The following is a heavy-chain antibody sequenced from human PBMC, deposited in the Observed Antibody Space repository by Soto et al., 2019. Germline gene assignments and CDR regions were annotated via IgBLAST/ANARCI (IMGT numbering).Heavy chain of an antibody. V-gene: IGHV3-48*03. CDR1: GFTVSSYE. D-gene: IGHD4-17*01. CDR2: ISSSGATI. Sequence: EVQLVESGGGLLQPGGSLRLSCVASGFTVSSYEMNWVRQAPGKGLEWVSYISSSGATIYYADSVKGRFTISRDDAKNSLYLQLNRLRAEDTAVYYCARDIGHDYGGNLAGYFDLWGRGTLVPVSS. CDR3: ARDIGHDYGGNLAGYFDL. J-gene: IGHJ2*01.